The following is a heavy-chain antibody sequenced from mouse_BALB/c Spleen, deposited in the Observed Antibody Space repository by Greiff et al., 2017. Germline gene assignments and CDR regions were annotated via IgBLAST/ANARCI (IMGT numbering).Heavy chain of an antibody. CDR3: ARARYGSSYFDD. V-gene: IGHV5-9-4*01. J-gene: IGHJ2*01. D-gene: IGHD1-1*01. Sequence: EVKLVESGGGLVKPGGSLKLSCAASGFTFSSYAMSWVRQSPEKRLEWVAEISSGGSYTYYPDTVTGRFTISRDNAKNTLYLEMSSLRSEDTAMYYCARARYGSSYFDDWGQGTTLTVSS. CDR2: ISSGGSYT. CDR1: GFTFSSYA.